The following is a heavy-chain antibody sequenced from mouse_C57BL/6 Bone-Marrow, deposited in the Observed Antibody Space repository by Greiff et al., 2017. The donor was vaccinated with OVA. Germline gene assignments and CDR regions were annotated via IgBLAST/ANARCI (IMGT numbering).Heavy chain of an antibody. V-gene: IGHV1-26*01. CDR1: GYTFTDYY. D-gene: IGHD1-1*01. J-gene: IGHJ2*01. Sequence: EVQLQQSGPELVKPGASVKISCKASGYTFTDYYMNWVKQSHGKSLEWIGDINPNNGGTSYNQKFKGKATLTVDKSSSTAYMELRSLTSEDSAVYYCARGPFYGSSFDYWGQGTTLTVSS. CDR3: ARGPFYGSSFDY. CDR2: INPNNGGT.